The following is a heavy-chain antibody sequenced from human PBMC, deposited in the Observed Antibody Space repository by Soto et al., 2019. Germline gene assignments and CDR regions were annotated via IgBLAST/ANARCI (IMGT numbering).Heavy chain of an antibody. CDR2: IIPIFGTA. J-gene: IGHJ4*01. V-gene: IGHV1-69*13. Sequence: SVKVSCKASAGTFSSYAISWVRQAPGQGLEWMGGIIPIFGTANYAQKFQGRVTITADESTSTAYMELSSLRSEDTAVYYCARDRYDSSGCLDYWGQGTLVTVSS. D-gene: IGHD3-22*01. CDR1: AGTFSSYA. CDR3: ARDRYDSSGCLDY.